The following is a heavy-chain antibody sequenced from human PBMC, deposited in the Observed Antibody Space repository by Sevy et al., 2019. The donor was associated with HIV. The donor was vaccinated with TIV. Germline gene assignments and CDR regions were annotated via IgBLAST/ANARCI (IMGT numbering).Heavy chain of an antibody. CDR3: AISWAVCGLDY. CDR1: GFTVISNY. V-gene: IGHV3-66*01. Sequence: GGSLRLSCAASGFTVISNYMSWVRQASGKGLEWVSVIYSGGSTYYADSVKGRFTISRDNSKNTLYLQMKSLRAEDTAVYYCAISWAVCGLDYWGQGTLVTVSS. J-gene: IGHJ4*02. D-gene: IGHD1-20*01. CDR2: IYSGGST.